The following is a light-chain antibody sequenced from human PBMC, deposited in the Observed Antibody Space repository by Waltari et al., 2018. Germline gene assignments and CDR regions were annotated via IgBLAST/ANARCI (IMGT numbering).Light chain of an antibody. J-gene: IGLJ2*01. CDR2: GKH. CDR3: NSRDSRGNHPVV. CDR1: GVRSYY. V-gene: IGLV3-19*01. Sequence: SSELTQAPAVSVSLGQTVRITCQGDGVRSYYASWYQQKPGQAPVLDNYGKHDRPSGSPDRVSGSGSGNTASLTITGAQAEDEAEYDCNSRDSRGNHPVVFGRGTKLTVL.